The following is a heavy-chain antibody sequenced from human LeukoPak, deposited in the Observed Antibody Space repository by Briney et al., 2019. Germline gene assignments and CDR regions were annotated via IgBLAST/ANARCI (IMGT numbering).Heavy chain of an antibody. V-gene: IGHV3-9*01. CDR3: AKDLWSGWAQNGLDY. J-gene: IGHJ4*02. D-gene: IGHD6-19*01. CDR2: ISWNSGSI. Sequence: PGRSLRLSCAASGFTFDDYAMHWVRQAPGKGPEWVSGISWNSGSIGYADSVKGRFTISRDNAKNSLYLQMNSLRAEDTALYYCAKDLWSGWAQNGLDYWGQGTLVTVSS. CDR1: GFTFDDYA.